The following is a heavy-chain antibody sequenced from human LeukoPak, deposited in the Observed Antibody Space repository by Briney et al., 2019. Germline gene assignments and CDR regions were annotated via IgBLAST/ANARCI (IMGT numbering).Heavy chain of an antibody. CDR3: ARDLRSSQLFDY. Sequence: GGSLKLSCVASGFTFSSYAMHWVRQAPGKGLEWVAVISYDGSNKYYADSVKGRFTISRDNSKNTLYLQMNSLRAEDTAVYYCARDLRSSQLFDYWGQGTLVTVSS. D-gene: IGHD6-6*01. J-gene: IGHJ4*02. CDR2: ISYDGSNK. V-gene: IGHV3-30-3*01. CDR1: GFTFSSYA.